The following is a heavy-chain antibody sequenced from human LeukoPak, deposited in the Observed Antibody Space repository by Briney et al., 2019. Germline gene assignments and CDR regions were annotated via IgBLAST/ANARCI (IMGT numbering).Heavy chain of an antibody. D-gene: IGHD2-15*01. J-gene: IGHJ4*02. CDR3: TADGCGGTCYFDH. Sequence: PGESLTLSCAASGLTFSSHGMHWVRQAPGKGLEWVALIWYDGSDKYYADSVRGRFTITRDNAKNMLYLQMNSLGVEDTAVYYCTADGCGGTCYFDHWGQGALVTVSS. CDR1: GLTFSSHG. CDR2: IWYDGSDK. V-gene: IGHV3-33*01.